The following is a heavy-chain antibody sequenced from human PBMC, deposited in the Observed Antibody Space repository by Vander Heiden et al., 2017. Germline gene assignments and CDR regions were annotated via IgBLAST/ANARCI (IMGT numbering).Heavy chain of an antibody. Sequence: EVQLLESGGGLVQPGGSLRLSCAASGFTISTYAMSWVRQAPGKGLQWVSVISGSGGSRYYADSVKGRFTISRDNSKNTLSLQMNSLRAEDTAVYYCAKGVIAGSDYYYYGMDVWGQGTTVTVFS. CDR1: GFTISTYA. V-gene: IGHV3-23*01. D-gene: IGHD3-22*01. CDR2: ISGSGGSR. J-gene: IGHJ6*02. CDR3: AKGVIAGSDYYYYGMDV.